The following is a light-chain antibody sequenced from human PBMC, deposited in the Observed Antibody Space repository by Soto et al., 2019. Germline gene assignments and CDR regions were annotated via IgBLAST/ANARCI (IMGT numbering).Light chain of an antibody. V-gene: IGKV3D-15*01. CDR1: QTVGSN. CDR3: QQYNNWPPIN. Sequence: EIVLTHSPATLSVSPVKICTLSCSSTQTVGSNLAWYQQKPGQAPRLLIYGASTRASDTPARFSGSGSGTDFTLTISSLEPEDFAVYFCQQYNNWPPINCGQGTRLAI. CDR2: GAS. J-gene: IGKJ5*01.